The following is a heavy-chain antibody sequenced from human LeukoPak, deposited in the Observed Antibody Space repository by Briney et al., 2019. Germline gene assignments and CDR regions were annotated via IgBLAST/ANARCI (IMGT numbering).Heavy chain of an antibody. V-gene: IGHV1-46*01. CDR2: INPSGGST. D-gene: IGHD6-19*01. CDR1: GYTFTSYY. J-gene: IGHJ4*02. Sequence: ASVKVSCKASGYTFTSYYMHWVRQAPGQGLEWMGIINPSGGSTSYAQKFQGRVTMTRDMSTSTVYMELSSLRSDDTAVYYCAREWGIAVAGTGGEDYWGQGTLVTVSS. CDR3: AREWGIAVAGTGGEDY.